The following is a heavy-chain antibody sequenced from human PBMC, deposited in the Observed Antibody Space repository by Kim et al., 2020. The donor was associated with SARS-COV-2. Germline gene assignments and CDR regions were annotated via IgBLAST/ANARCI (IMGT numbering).Heavy chain of an antibody. CDR3: ARGGGGVVAAAFDI. CDR2: IYYSGST. Sequence: SETLSLTCTVSGGSVSSGSYYWSWIRQPPGKGLEWIGYIYYSGSTNYNPSLKSRVTISVDTSKNQFSLKLSSVTAADTAVYYCARGGGGVVAAAFDIWGQGTMVTVSS. D-gene: IGHD1-26*01. CDR1: GGSVSSGSYY. J-gene: IGHJ3*02. V-gene: IGHV4-61*01.